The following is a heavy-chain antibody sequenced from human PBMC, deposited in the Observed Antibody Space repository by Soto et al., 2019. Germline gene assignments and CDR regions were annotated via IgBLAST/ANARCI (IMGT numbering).Heavy chain of an antibody. J-gene: IGHJ6*02. D-gene: IGHD3-10*01. V-gene: IGHV1-69*12. CDR3: ARAFASYYYYGMDV. CDR1: GGTFSSYA. CDR2: IIPIFGTA. Sequence: QVQLVQSGAEVKKPGSSVKVSCKASGGTFSSYAISWVRQAPGQGLEWMGGIIPIFGTANYAQKFQGRVTXXAXEPXSTAYMELSSLRSEDTAVYYCARAFASYYYYGMDVWGQGTTVTVSS.